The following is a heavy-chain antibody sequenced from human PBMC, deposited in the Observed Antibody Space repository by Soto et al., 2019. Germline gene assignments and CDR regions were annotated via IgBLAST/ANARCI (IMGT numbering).Heavy chain of an antibody. D-gene: IGHD2-15*01. CDR3: ARGDRFRCSGDRCFSDGLFLS. J-gene: IGHJ5*02. CDR1: GFTFGIYS. V-gene: IGHV3-48*02. CDR2: INGSSSTM. Sequence: EVQLVESGGGLVQRGGSLRLSCAASGFTFGIYSMNWVRQAPGKGLEWISYINGSSSTMYYAVSVKGRFIISRDNADNSVYLQMNSLRDADSAVYYCARGDRFRCSGDRCFSDGLFLSWGQGTLVTVSS.